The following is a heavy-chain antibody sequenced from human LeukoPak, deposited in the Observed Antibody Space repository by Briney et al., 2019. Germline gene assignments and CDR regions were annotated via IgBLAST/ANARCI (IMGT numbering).Heavy chain of an antibody. V-gene: IGHV1-2*02. CDR3: ARGREYYDFWRATTGWFDP. Sequence: ASVKVSCKASGYTFTGYYMHWVRQAPGQGLEWMGWINPNSGGTNYAQKFQGRVTMTRDTSISTAYMELSRMRSDDTAVYYCARGREYYDFWRATTGWFDPWGQGTLVTVSS. D-gene: IGHD3-3*01. J-gene: IGHJ5*02. CDR1: GYTFTGYY. CDR2: INPNSGGT.